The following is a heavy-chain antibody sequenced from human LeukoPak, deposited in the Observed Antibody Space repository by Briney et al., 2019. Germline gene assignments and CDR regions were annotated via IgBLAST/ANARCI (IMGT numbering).Heavy chain of an antibody. Sequence: GGSLRLSCAASGFTFSDYYMSWIRQAPGKGLEWVAVISYDGSNKYYADSVKGRFTISRDNSKNTLYLQMNSLRAEDTAVYYCARVGNIVVVPAAVDYWGQGTLVTVSS. CDR2: ISYDGSNK. CDR1: GFTFSDYY. CDR3: ARVGNIVVVPAAVDY. J-gene: IGHJ4*02. V-gene: IGHV3-30*03. D-gene: IGHD2-2*01.